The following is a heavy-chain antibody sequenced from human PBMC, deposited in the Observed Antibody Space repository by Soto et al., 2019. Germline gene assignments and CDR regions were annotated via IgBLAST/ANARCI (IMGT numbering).Heavy chain of an antibody. J-gene: IGHJ4*02. Sequence: SETLSLTCTVSGGSISSSSYYWGWIRQPPGKGLEWIGSIYYSGSTYYNPSLKSRVTISVDTSKNQFSLKLSSVTAADTAVYYCATLRRRGVLWFGDYTDYWGQGTLVTVSS. CDR2: IYYSGST. V-gene: IGHV4-39*01. CDR1: GGSISSSSYY. CDR3: ATLRRRGVLWFGDYTDY. D-gene: IGHD3-10*01.